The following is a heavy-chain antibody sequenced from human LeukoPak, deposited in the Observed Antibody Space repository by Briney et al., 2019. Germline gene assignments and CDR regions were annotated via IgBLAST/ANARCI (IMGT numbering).Heavy chain of an antibody. Sequence: GGSLRLSCAASGFTFSSYGMHWVRQAPGKGLEWVAGISYDGSNKYYADSVKGRFTISRDNSKNTLYLQMNSLRAEDTAVYYCARAPGSYDSSGYPIDYWGQGTLATVPS. CDR1: GFTFSSYG. CDR2: ISYDGSNK. D-gene: IGHD3-22*01. CDR3: ARAPGSYDSSGYPIDY. V-gene: IGHV3-30*04. J-gene: IGHJ4*02.